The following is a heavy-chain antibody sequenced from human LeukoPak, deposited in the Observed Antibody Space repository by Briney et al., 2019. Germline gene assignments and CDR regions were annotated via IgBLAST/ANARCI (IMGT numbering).Heavy chain of an antibody. V-gene: IGHV3-48*01. CDR1: GFTFSSYI. CDR2: ISSSSSTI. J-gene: IGHJ3*02. Sequence: GGSLRLSCAASGFTFSSYIMNWVRQAPGKGLEWVSYISSSSSTIYYADSVKGRFTISRDNAKNSLYLQMNSLRAEDTAVYYCARVVLLWFGESIDAFDIWGQGTMVTVSS. D-gene: IGHD3-10*01. CDR3: ARVVLLWFGESIDAFDI.